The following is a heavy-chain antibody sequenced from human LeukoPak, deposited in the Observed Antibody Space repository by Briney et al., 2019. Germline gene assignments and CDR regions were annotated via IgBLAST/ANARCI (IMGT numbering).Heavy chain of an antibody. D-gene: IGHD1-1*01. CDR2: ISPTGGAI. J-gene: IGHJ4*02. V-gene: IGHV3-21*01. CDR1: GFTFSTSG. Sequence: GGSLRLSCAASGFTFSTSGRNWVRQAPGRGLEWVSSISPTGGAIFYADSVRGRFTISRDSAKSSLFLQMNSLKAEDTALYFCASGIRERGFGSWGQGTLVTVSS. CDR3: ASGIRERGFGS.